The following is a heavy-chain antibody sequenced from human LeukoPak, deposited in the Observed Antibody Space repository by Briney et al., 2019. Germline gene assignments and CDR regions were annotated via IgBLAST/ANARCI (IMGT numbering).Heavy chain of an antibody. CDR3: ARYDYADGRKYFDY. J-gene: IGHJ4*02. D-gene: IGHD4-17*01. CDR1: GGSISSHY. V-gene: IGHV4-59*11. CDR2: IYYSGST. Sequence: PSETLSLTCTVSGGSISSHYWSWIRQPPGKGLEWIGYIYYSGSTNYNPSLKSRVTISVDTSKNQFSLKLNSVTAADTALYYCARYDYADGRKYFDYWGQGTLVTVSS.